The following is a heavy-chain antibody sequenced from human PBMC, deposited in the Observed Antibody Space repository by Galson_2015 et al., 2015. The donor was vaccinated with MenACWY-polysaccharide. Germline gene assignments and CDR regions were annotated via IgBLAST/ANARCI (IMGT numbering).Heavy chain of an antibody. D-gene: IGHD1-14*01. CDR1: GYNLPNYW. Sequence: QSGAEVKKPGESLKISCKNSGYNLPNYWIGWVRQMPGKGLEWVGIIHPLDSDTKYSPSFQGHVFISADKSIDAAYLQWRTLEASDTAVYYCASAVPGTSGWSDSVHGTLVTVSS. CDR3: ASAVPGTSGWSD. CDR2: IHPLDSDT. J-gene: IGHJ4*01. V-gene: IGHV5-51*03.